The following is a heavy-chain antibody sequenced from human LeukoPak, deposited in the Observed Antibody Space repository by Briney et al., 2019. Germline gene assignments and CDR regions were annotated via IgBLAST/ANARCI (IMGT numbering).Heavy chain of an antibody. Sequence: PSETLSLTCTVSGGSVSSGSYYWSWIRQPPGKGLEWIGYIYYSGSTNYNPSLKSRVTISVDTSKNQFSLKLSSVTAADTAVYYCARGIAAAGFDPWGQGTLVTVSS. J-gene: IGHJ5*02. D-gene: IGHD6-13*01. V-gene: IGHV4-61*01. CDR1: GGSVSSGSYY. CDR3: ARGIAAAGFDP. CDR2: IYYSGST.